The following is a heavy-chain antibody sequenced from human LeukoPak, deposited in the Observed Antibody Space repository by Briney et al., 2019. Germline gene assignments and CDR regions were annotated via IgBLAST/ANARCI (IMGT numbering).Heavy chain of an antibody. Sequence: ASVKVSCKPSGYTFTGYYMHWVRQAPGQGLEWMGWINPNSGGTNYAQKFQGRVTMTRDTSISTAYMELSRLSSDDTAVYYCARDDPPYSSSWYLDPWGQGTLVTVSS. CDR1: GYTFTGYY. CDR3: ARDDPPYSSSWYLDP. D-gene: IGHD6-13*01. CDR2: INPNSGGT. V-gene: IGHV1-2*02. J-gene: IGHJ5*02.